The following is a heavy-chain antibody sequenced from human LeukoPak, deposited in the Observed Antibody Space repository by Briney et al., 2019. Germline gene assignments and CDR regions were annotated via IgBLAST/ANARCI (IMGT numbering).Heavy chain of an antibody. D-gene: IGHD1-26*01. Sequence: SETLSLTCTVSGGSISSYYWSWIRQPPGKGLEWIGYIYYSGSTNYNPSLKSRVIISADTSKNQFSLHLDSVTAADTAVYYCARSWAGMYYPFYYFDYWGQGTLVSVSS. CDR3: ARSWAGMYYPFYYFDY. CDR2: IYYSGST. J-gene: IGHJ4*02. V-gene: IGHV4-59*12. CDR1: GGSISSYY.